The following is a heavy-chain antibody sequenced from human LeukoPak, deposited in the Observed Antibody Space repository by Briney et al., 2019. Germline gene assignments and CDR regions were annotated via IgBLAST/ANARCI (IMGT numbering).Heavy chain of an antibody. D-gene: IGHD3-16*01. CDR1: GYTFTSYD. CDR2: MNPNSGNT. V-gene: IGHV1-8*03. CDR3: ARGGGPGILDAFDI. Sequence: GASVKVSCKASGYTFTSYDINWVRQATGQGLEWMGWMNPNSGNTGYAQKFQGRVTITRNTSISTAYKELSSLRSEDTAVYYCARGGGPGILDAFDIWGQGTMVTVSS. J-gene: IGHJ3*02.